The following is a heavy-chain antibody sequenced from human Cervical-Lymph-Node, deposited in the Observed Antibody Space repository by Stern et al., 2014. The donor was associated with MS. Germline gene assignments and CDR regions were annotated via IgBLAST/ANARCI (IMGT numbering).Heavy chain of an antibody. V-gene: IGHV1-69*01. Sequence: VQLVESGAEVTKPGSSVKVSCKASGGTFSSYAISWARKAPVQGLEWMGGIIPIFGTANYAQKFQGRVTITADESTSTAYMELSSLRSEDTAVYYCARGELKEGLVRGMDVWGQGTTVTVSS. CDR2: IIPIFGTA. D-gene: IGHD1-26*01. CDR1: GGTFSSYA. J-gene: IGHJ6*02. CDR3: ARGELKEGLVRGMDV.